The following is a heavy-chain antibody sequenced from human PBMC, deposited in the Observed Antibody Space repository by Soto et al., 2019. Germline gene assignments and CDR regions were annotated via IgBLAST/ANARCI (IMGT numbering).Heavy chain of an antibody. V-gene: IGHV1-18*01. J-gene: IGHJ6*02. Sequence: QLQLVQSGAEVKKPWASVKVSCKTSGYTFTRYGVSWVRQAPGQGLEWMVWISGYNGDTKYAQILQGRVTMTTDTSTSTDNMEVSRLKADDTAMYYWARQVVPTAIEYYCGMDDWGQGTTVTVSS. CDR2: ISGYNGDT. CDR3: ARQVVPTAIEYYCGMDD. D-gene: IGHD2-2*01. CDR1: GYTFTRYG.